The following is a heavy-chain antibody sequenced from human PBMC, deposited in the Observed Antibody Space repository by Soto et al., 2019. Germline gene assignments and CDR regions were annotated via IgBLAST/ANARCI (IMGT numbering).Heavy chain of an antibody. CDR2: ISAGGGSA. CDR1: GFTFSSYA. CDR3: GKVRSAWFFDY. J-gene: IGHJ4*02. V-gene: IGHV3-23*01. Sequence: GGSLRLSCAASGFTFSSYAMTWVRQAPGKGLEWVSAISAGGGSAYYADSVKGLFTISRDNSKNTLYLQMNSLRAEDTAVYYCGKVRSAWFFDYWGRGTGVTVPP. D-gene: IGHD6-19*01.